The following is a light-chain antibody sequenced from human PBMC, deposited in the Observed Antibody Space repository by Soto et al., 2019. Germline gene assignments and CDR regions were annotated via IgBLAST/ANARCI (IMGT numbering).Light chain of an antibody. J-gene: IGLJ1*01. Sequence: QSVLTQPASVSGSPGQSITISCTGTSSDIGDSNFVSWYQQHPGKAPKLIIFEVTDRPSGVSNRFSGSKSGNTASLTISGLQAEDEAEYYCSSYTNINTRACVFGTGTKVTVL. CDR3: SSYTNINTRACV. CDR2: EVT. CDR1: SSDIGDSNF. V-gene: IGLV2-14*01.